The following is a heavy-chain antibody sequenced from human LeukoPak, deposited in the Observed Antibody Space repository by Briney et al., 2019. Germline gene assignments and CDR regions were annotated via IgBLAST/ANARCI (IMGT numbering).Heavy chain of an antibody. CDR3: TTLGFDP. CDR1: GPTFSHAW. V-gene: IGHV3-15*01. Sequence: GGSLRLSCAASGPTFSHAWMSWVRQAPGKGLEWVARVKSKAHGETTDYAAPVKGRFTISRDDSKNTLYLQMNSLNTEDTAVYFCTTLGFDPWGQGTLVTVSS. J-gene: IGHJ5*02. CDR2: VKSKAHGETT.